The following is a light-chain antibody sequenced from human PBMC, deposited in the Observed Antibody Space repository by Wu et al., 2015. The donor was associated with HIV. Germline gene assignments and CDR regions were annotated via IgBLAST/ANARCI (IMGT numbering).Light chain of an antibody. CDR3: QQYNNWPRT. J-gene: IGKJ1*01. V-gene: IGKV3D-15*01. CDR1: QTVSSS. CDR2: GAS. Sequence: EVVVTQSPATLSVSPGERATLSCRASQTVSSSLAWYHQKPGQAPRLLIYGASTRATGIPVRFSGSGSGTEFTLTISSLQSEDFAVYYCQQYNNWPRTFGQRDQGRKS.